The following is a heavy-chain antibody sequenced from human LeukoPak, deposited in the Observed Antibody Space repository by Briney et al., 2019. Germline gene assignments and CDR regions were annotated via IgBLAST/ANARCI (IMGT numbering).Heavy chain of an antibody. CDR1: GFSFSSYS. Sequence: GGSLRLSCAASGFSFSSYSMNWVRQAPGKGLEWVSSIDGRGNYIFYADSVKGRFTISRDNAKNSLFLQMNSLRAEDTAVYYCARDRVVNAAERFDYWGQGTPVTVSS. D-gene: IGHD3-3*01. CDR2: IDGRGNYI. CDR3: ARDRVVNAAERFDY. V-gene: IGHV3-21*01. J-gene: IGHJ4*02.